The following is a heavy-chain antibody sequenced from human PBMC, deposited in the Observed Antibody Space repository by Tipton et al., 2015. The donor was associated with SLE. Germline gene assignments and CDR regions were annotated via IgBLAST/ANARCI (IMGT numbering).Heavy chain of an antibody. D-gene: IGHD6-19*01. J-gene: IGHJ3*02. Sequence: TLSLTCAVSGYSISSGYYWGWIRQPPGKGLEWIGSINHSGSTNYNPSLKSRVTISVDTSKNQFSLKLSSVTAADTAVYYCARGRRRYSSGWSDAFDIWGQGTMVTVSS. CDR2: INHSGST. V-gene: IGHV4-38-2*01. CDR3: ARGRRRYSSGWSDAFDI. CDR1: GYSISSGYY.